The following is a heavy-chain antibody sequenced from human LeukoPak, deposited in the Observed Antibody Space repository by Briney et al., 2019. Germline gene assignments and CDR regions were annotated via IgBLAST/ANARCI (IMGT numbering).Heavy chain of an antibody. CDR1: GFSLSNARMG. CDR3: ARRHYYDSSGYYYADY. CDR2: IFSNDEK. V-gene: IGHV2-26*01. D-gene: IGHD3-22*01. J-gene: IGHJ4*02. Sequence: ESGPTLVKPTETLTLTCTVSGFSLSNARMGVSWIRQPPGKALEWLGHIFSNDEKSYSTSLKSRLTISKDTSKSQVVLTMTNMDPVDTATYYCARRHYYDSSGYYYADYWGQGTLVTVSS.